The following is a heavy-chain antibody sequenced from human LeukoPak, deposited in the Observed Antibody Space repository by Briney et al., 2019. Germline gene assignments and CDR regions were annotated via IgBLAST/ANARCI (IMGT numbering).Heavy chain of an antibody. CDR2: IWYDGSNK. Sequence: TGGSLRLSCAASGFTFSSYGMPWVRQAPGKGLEWVTVIWYDGSNKYYADSVKGRFTISRDNSKNTLYLQMNSLRAEDTAVYYCARGSSSFDYWGQGTLVTVSS. V-gene: IGHV3-33*01. CDR3: ARGSSSFDY. D-gene: IGHD6-6*01. CDR1: GFTFSSYG. J-gene: IGHJ4*02.